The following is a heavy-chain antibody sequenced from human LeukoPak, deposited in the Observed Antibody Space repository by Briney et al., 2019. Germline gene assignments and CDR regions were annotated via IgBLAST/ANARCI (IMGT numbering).Heavy chain of an antibody. V-gene: IGHV3-23*01. CDR3: AKSLYSNSGRYPYYFDY. Sequence: GGSLRLSCSASGITFSNYAMTWVRQAPGEGLVWVSSIRDTGGSPYYADSVKGRFTISRDNSNNILYLQMNSLRADDTAIYYCAKSLYSNSGRYPYYFDYWGQGTLVTVSA. CDR1: GITFSNYA. D-gene: IGHD4-11*01. J-gene: IGHJ4*02. CDR2: IRDTGGSP.